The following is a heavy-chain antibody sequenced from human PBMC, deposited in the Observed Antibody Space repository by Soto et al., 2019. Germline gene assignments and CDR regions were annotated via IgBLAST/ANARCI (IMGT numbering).Heavy chain of an antibody. J-gene: IGHJ5*02. D-gene: IGHD3-3*01. CDR2: IYYSGST. CDR3: AADVLRFLEWLFPRLDP. V-gene: IGHV4-39*01. Sequence: PSETLSLTCTVSGGSISSSSYYWGWIRQPPGKGLEWIGSIYYSGSTYYNPSLKSRVTISVDTSKNQFSLKLRSVTAADTAVYYCAADVLRFLEWLFPRLDPWGQGTMVTVYS. CDR1: GGSISSSSYY.